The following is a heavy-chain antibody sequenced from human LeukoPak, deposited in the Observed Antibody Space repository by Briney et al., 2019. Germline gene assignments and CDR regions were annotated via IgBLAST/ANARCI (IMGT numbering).Heavy chain of an antibody. CDR3: ARDLGPYNQDY. CDR1: GSTFTSYY. V-gene: IGHV1-46*01. D-gene: IGHD1-14*01. J-gene: IGHJ4*02. CDR2: INPSGGST. Sequence: GASVKLSCKASGSTFTSYYMHWVRQAPGQGLEWMGIINPSGGSTSYAQKFQGRVTMTRDTSTSTVYMELSSLRSEDTAVYYCARDLGPYNQDYGGQGTLVTVSS.